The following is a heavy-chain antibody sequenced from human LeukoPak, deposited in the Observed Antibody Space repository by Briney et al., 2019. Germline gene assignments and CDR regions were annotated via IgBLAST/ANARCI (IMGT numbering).Heavy chain of an antibody. V-gene: IGHV1-69*13. Sequence: ASVKVSCKASGGTFSSYAISWVRQAPGQGLEWMGGIIPIFGTANYAQKFQGRVTITADESTSTAYMELSSLRPEDTAVYYCARDYTLGIISYWGQGTLVTVSS. D-gene: IGHD7-27*01. CDR1: GGTFSSYA. J-gene: IGHJ4*02. CDR3: ARDYTLGIISY. CDR2: IIPIFGTA.